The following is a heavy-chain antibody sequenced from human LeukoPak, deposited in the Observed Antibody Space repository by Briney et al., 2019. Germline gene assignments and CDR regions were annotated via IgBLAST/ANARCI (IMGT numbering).Heavy chain of an antibody. J-gene: IGHJ4*02. CDR3: ARADRGVHDY. Sequence: GESLKISFKGSGYSFTTYWIGWVRQLPGKGLEWMGLMDPSDSDTRYSPSFQGQVTISADKSISTAYLQWSSLKASDTAMYYCARADRGVHDYWGQGTLVTVSA. V-gene: IGHV5-51*01. D-gene: IGHD3-10*01. CDR2: MDPSDSDT. CDR1: GYSFTTYW.